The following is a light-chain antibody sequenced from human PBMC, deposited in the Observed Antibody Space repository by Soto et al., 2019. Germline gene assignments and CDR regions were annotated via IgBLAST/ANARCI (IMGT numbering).Light chain of an antibody. J-gene: IGLJ1*01. V-gene: IGLV1-44*01. CDR1: SSNIGSNT. Sequence: QSVLTQPPSASGTPGQRVTISCSGSSSNIGSNTVNWYQQLPGTAAKLLIYSNNQRPSGVPDRFSGSKSGTPASLAISGLQSEDEADYYCAAWDDSLNGYVFGTGTKLTVL. CDR3: AAWDDSLNGYV. CDR2: SNN.